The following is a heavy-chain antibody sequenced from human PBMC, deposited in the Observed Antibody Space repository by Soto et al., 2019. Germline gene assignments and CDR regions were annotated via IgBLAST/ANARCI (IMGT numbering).Heavy chain of an antibody. D-gene: IGHD5-12*01. V-gene: IGHV4-39*01. CDR2: IYYDGST. J-gene: IGHJ4*02. Sequence: SETLSLTCTVSGASIRSSTFYWGWIRQPPGKGLESIANIYYDGSTYYNPSLKSRVTISVDTSKNQFSLKLSSVTAADTAVYYCARSNIVPLLFMYPYGYWGQGTLVTVS. CDR3: ARSNIVPLLFMYPYGY. CDR1: GASIRSSTFY.